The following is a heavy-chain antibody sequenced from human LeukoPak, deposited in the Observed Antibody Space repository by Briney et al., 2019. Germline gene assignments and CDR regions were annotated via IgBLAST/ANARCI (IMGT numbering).Heavy chain of an antibody. CDR3: GQLATAGGTK. J-gene: IGHJ4*02. CDR2: INHSGST. CDR1: GGSFSGYY. D-gene: IGHD1-26*01. Sequence: SETLSLTCAVYGGSFSGYYWSWIRQPPGKGLEWIGEINHSGSTNYNPSLKSRVTISVDTSKNQFSLKLSSVTAADTAVYYCGQLATAGGTKWGQGTLVTVSS. V-gene: IGHV4-34*01.